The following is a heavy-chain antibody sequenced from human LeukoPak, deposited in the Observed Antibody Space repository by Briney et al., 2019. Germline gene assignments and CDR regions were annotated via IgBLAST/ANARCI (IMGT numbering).Heavy chain of an antibody. CDR2: ISGSGGST. V-gene: IGHV3-23*01. Sequence: GGSLRLSCAASGFTFSSYAMSWVRQAPGKGLEWVSAISGSGGSTYYADSVKGRFTISRDNSKNTLYLQMNSLRAEDTAVYYCAKGKGAARDYYYYMDVWGKGTTVTISS. CDR1: GFTFSSYA. CDR3: AKGKGAARDYYYYMDV. J-gene: IGHJ6*03.